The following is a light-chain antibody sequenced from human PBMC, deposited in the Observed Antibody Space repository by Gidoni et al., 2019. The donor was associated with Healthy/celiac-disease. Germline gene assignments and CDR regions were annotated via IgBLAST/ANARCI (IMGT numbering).Light chain of an antibody. CDR2: GKN. CDR3: NSRDSSGNHVV. J-gene: IGLJ2*01. CDR1: SLRSYY. V-gene: IGLV3-19*01. Sequence: SSELTKDPAVSVALGQTVRITCQGDSLRSYYASWYQQQPGQAPVLVIYGKNNRPSGIPDRFSGSSSGNTASLTITGAQAEDEADYYCNSRDSSGNHVVFGGGTKLTVL.